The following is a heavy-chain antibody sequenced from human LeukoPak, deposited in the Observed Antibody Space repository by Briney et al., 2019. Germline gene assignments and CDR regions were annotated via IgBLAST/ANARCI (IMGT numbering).Heavy chain of an antibody. D-gene: IGHD2-2*03. CDR2: IYTSGGT. J-gene: IGHJ6*02. V-gene: IGHV4-4*07. CDR3: ARARGYWEKDYYYYGMDV. CDR1: GGSISSYY. Sequence: TSETLSLTCTVSGGSISSYYWSWIRQPAGKGLEWIGRIYTSGGTNYNPSLKSRVTMSVDTSKNQFSLKLSSVTAADTAAYYCARARGYWEKDYYYYGMDVWGQGTTVTVSS.